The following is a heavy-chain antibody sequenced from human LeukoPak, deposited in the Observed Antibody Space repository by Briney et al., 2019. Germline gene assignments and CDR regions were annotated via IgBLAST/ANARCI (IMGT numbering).Heavy chain of an antibody. CDR1: GFTSDDYG. CDR2: INWNGGST. J-gene: IGHJ4*02. V-gene: IGHV3-20*04. D-gene: IGHD3-22*01. Sequence: PGGSLRLSCAASGFTSDDYGMSWVRQAPGKGLEWVSGINWNGGSTGYADSVKGRFTISRDNAKNSLYLQMNSLRAEDTALYYCARDFYRVYYDSSGYYYNYFDYWGQGTLVTVSS. CDR3: ARDFYRVYYDSSGYYYNYFDY.